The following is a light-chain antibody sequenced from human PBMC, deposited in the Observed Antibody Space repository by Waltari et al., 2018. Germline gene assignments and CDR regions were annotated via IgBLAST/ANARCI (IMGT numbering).Light chain of an antibody. Sequence: QSALTQPASVSGSPGQSITISCTGTSSDVGFYNYVSWYQQHPGTAPKLMIYDGSERPSGVSNRFSGSKSGNTASLTISGLQAEDEADYYCNSYAGSSSWVFGGGTKLTVL. V-gene: IGLV2-14*01. CDR3: NSYAGSSSWV. CDR2: DGS. J-gene: IGLJ3*02. CDR1: SSDVGFYNY.